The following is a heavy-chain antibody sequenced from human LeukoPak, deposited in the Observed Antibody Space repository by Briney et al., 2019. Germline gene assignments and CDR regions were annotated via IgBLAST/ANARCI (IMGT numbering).Heavy chain of an antibody. D-gene: IGHD3-22*01. CDR2: ISAYNGNT. CDR1: GYTFSNYG. CDR3: ARQSYYYDSSAHFDY. J-gene: IGHJ4*02. V-gene: IGHV1-18*01. Sequence: ASVKVSCKASGYTFSNYGISWVRQAPGQGLEWMGWISAYNGNTYYAQKLQGRVTMTTDTSTNTAYMELRSLRSDDTAVYYCARQSYYYDSSAHFDYWGQGTLVTVSS.